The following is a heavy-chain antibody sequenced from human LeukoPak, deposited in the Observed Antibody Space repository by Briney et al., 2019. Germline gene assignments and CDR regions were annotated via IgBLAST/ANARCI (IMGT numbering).Heavy chain of an antibody. V-gene: IGHV3-7*01. D-gene: IGHD2-15*01. CDR2: MKLDGSEE. Sequence: PGGSLRLSCAASGFTFRSYWMSWVRQAPGKGLEWVANMKLDGSEEYYVDSVKGRFTISSDNAKISLYLQMNSLRVDDTAVYYCARWARYCSSGSCYSWFDPWGQGTLVTVSS. CDR1: GFTFRSYW. CDR3: ARWARYCSSGSCYSWFDP. J-gene: IGHJ5*02.